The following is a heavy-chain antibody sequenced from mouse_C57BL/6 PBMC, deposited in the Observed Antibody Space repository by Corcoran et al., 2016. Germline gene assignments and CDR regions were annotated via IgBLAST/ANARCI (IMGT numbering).Heavy chain of an antibody. V-gene: IGHV1-26*01. CDR3: ARRYYGSSYYFDY. J-gene: IGHJ2*01. Sequence: EVQLQQSGPELVKPGASVKISCKASGYTFTDYYMNWVKQSHGKSLEWIGDINPNNGGTSYNQKFKGKATLTVDKSSSTAYMELRSLTSEDSAVYYCARRYYGSSYYFDYWVQGTTLTVSS. D-gene: IGHD1-1*01. CDR1: GYTFTDYY. CDR2: INPNNGGT.